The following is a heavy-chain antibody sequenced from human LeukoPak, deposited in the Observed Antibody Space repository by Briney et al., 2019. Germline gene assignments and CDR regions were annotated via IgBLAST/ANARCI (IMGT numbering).Heavy chain of an antibody. D-gene: IGHD6-13*01. CDR2: IKPDGSEK. V-gene: IGHV3-7*01. Sequence: GGSLRLSCAASGFTFSSYWMTWVSQAPGKGREWVANIKPDGSEKYYVDSVKGRFTISRDNAKNSLYLQMNSLRAEDTAVYYCASGYSSSWATFDYWGQGTLVTVSS. J-gene: IGHJ4*02. CDR3: ASGYSSSWATFDY. CDR1: GFTFSSYW.